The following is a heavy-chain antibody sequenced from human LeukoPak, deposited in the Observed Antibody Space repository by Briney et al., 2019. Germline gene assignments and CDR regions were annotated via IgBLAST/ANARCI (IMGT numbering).Heavy chain of an antibody. CDR1: GGSISSYY. J-gene: IGHJ3*02. Sequence: SETLSLTCTVSGGSISSYYWSWIRQPPGKGLEWIGYIYYSGSTNYNPSLKSRVTVSVDTSKNQFSLKLSSVTAADTAVYYCARYQTPIVAAGSRYAFDIWGQGTMVTVSS. V-gene: IGHV4-59*01. D-gene: IGHD6-13*01. CDR2: IYYSGST. CDR3: ARYQTPIVAAGSRYAFDI.